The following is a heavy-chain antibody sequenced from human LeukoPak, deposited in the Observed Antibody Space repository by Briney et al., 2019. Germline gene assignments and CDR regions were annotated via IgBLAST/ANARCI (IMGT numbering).Heavy chain of an antibody. CDR2: INPNSGGT. D-gene: IGHD4-17*01. CDR3: ARDLNDYGDLFDY. CDR1: GYTFTGYY. J-gene: IGHJ4*02. V-gene: IGHV1-2*02. Sequence: ASVKVSCKASGYTFTGYYMHWVRQAPGQGLEWMGWINPNSGGTNYAQKFQGRVTMTRDTSISTAYMGLSRLRSDDTAVYYCARDLNDYGDLFDYWGQGTLVTVSS.